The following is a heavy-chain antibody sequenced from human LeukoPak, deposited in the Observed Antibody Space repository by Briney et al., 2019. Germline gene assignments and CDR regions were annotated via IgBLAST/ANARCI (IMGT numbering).Heavy chain of an antibody. Sequence: SETLSLTCTVSGGSMFSYYWNWIRQPPGKGLEWIGYIYSSGITNYSPSLRSRGTTSVATSRNQFSLRLTSVTAADTAIYYCARRAYYDSSGYHPTSGYFDLWGRGTLVTVSS. D-gene: IGHD3-22*01. J-gene: IGHJ2*01. CDR3: ARRAYYDSSGYHPTSGYFDL. V-gene: IGHV4-4*08. CDR1: GGSMFSYY. CDR2: IYSSGIT.